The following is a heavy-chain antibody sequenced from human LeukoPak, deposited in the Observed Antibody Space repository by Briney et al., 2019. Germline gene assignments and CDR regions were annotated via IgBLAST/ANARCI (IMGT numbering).Heavy chain of an antibody. Sequence: PSEALSLTCTVSGGSISSYYWSWIRQPPGKGLEWIGYIYYSGSTNYNPSLKGRVTISVDTSKNQFSLKLSSVTAADTAVYYCARGRDAFDIWGQGTMVTVSS. CDR2: IYYSGST. V-gene: IGHV4-59*01. CDR1: GGSISSYY. J-gene: IGHJ3*02. CDR3: ARGRDAFDI.